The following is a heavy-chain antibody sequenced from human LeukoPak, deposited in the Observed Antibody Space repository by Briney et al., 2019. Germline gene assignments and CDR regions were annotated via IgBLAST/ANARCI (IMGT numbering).Heavy chain of an antibody. V-gene: IGHV4-34*01. CDR2: INHSGST. J-gene: IGHJ3*02. CDR1: GGSFSGYY. CDR3: AREVVGATPPAFDI. D-gene: IGHD1-26*01. Sequence: SETLSLTCAVYGGSFSGYYRSWIRQPPGKGLEWIGEINHSGSTNYNPSLKSRVTISVDTSKNQFSLKLSSVTAADTAVYYCAREVVGATPPAFDIWGQGTMVTVSS.